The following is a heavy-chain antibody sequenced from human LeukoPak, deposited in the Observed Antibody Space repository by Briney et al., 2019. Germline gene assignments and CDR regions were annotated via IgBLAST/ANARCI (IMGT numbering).Heavy chain of an antibody. D-gene: IGHD3-10*01. Sequence: GGSLRLSCAASGFTFSNYAMSWVRQAPGKGLEWVSTISGSGDTTNYADSVKGRFTISRDNSKNKLYLQMNSLRAEDTAVYYCAKRGDYFDYWGQGTLVTVSP. J-gene: IGHJ4*02. CDR1: GFTFSNYA. CDR3: AKRGDYFDY. V-gene: IGHV3-23*01. CDR2: ISGSGDTT.